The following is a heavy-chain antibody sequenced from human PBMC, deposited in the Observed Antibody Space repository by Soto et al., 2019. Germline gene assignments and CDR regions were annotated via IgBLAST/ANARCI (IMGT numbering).Heavy chain of an antibody. J-gene: IGHJ4*02. Sequence: GPSVKVSCKASGYVFTGFYLHWVRQAPGQGLEWMGWIFPNSGATNYAQKFQGRVTLTRDTSLSTGYMDLTRLTSDDTAVYFCARDRKESNYFDYWGQGTLVTVSS. CDR2: IFPNSGAT. CDR1: GYVFTGFY. CDR3: ARDRKESNYFDY. V-gene: IGHV1-2*02.